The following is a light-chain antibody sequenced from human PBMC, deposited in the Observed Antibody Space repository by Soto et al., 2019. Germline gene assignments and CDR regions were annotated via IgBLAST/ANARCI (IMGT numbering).Light chain of an antibody. CDR2: GAS. J-gene: IGKJ1*01. CDR1: QDINKN. CDR3: QKYDGAPWT. V-gene: IGKV1-27*01. Sequence: DIQMTQSPSSLSASVGDRVTITCQASQDINKNLAWYQHKPGKVPNLLIYGASTLQLGVPSRFSGSGSGTDFSLTISSLQPEDVAVYYCQKYDGAPWTFGQGTKWIS.